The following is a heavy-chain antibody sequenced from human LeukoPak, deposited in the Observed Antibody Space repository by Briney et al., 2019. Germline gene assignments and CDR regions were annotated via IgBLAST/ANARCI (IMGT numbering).Heavy chain of an antibody. Sequence: PGGSLRLSCAASGFTFSTYNMNWVRQAPGKGLEWVSLISSSGSYIYYADSVKGRFTISRDNAKNSLSLQMNSLRVEDTALYYCARGGISIFGVVIYMDVWGKGTTVTVSS. CDR1: GFTFSTYN. J-gene: IGHJ6*03. V-gene: IGHV3-21*04. CDR2: ISSSGSYI. CDR3: ARGGISIFGVVIYMDV. D-gene: IGHD3-3*01.